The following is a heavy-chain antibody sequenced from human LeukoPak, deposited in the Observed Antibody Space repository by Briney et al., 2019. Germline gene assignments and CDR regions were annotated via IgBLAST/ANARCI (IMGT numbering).Heavy chain of an antibody. J-gene: IGHJ6*02. CDR2: IYYSGST. CDR3: ARDPNAFGESYGMDV. Sequence: PSETLSLTCTVSGGSISSGGYYWSWIRQHPGKGLEWIGYIYYSGSTYYNPSLKSRVTISVDTSKNQFSLKLSSVTAADTAVYYCARDPNAFGESYGMDVWGQGTTVTVSS. V-gene: IGHV4-31*03. D-gene: IGHD3-10*01. CDR1: GGSISSGGYY.